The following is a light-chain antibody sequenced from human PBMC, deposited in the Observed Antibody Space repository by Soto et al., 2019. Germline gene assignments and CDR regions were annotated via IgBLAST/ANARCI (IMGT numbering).Light chain of an antibody. J-gene: IGKJ2*01. CDR1: QSLVHNNGNTY. Sequence: DVVMTQSPLSLPVTLGQPASISCRSSQSLVHNNGNTYLAWFQQRPGQSPRRLIYQVSNRDSGVPDRFSGSGSGTGFTLKISRVEAEDFGVYHCMQGTHGPHTFGQGTKLEIK. CDR3: MQGTHGPHT. V-gene: IGKV2-30*02. CDR2: QVS.